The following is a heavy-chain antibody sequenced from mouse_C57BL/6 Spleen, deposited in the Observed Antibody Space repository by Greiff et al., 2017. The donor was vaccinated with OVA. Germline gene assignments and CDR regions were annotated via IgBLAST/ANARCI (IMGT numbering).Heavy chain of an antibody. CDR1: GFTFSSYG. J-gene: IGHJ4*01. CDR2: ISSGGSYT. V-gene: IGHV5-6*01. CDR3: ARHYYGSSLNYAMDY. D-gene: IGHD1-1*01. Sequence: EVQVVESGGDLVKPGGSLKLSCAASGFTFSSYGMSWVRQTPDKRLEWVATISSGGSYTYYPDSVKGRFTISRDNAKNTLYLQMSSLKSEDTAMYYCARHYYGSSLNYAMDYWGQGTSVTVSS.